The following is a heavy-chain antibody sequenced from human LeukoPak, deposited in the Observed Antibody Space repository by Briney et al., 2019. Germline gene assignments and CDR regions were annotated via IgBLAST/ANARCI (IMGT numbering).Heavy chain of an antibody. CDR2: IDPDGNT. J-gene: IGHJ4*02. V-gene: IGHV3-74*01. D-gene: IGHD2/OR15-2a*01. Sequence: GGSLRLSCAASGFTLSNSWMHWVRQAPGKGLVWVARIDPDGNTDYADSVKGRFTISRDNAKSTLYLQMNSLRAGDTAVYRCARDVRGPHDFWGQGTLVTVSS. CDR1: GFTLSNSW. CDR3: ARDVRGPHDF.